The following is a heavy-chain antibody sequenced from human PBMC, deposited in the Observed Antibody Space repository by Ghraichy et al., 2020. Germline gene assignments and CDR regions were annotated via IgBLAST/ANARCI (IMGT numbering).Heavy chain of an antibody. D-gene: IGHD4-17*01. V-gene: IGHV3-21*01. Sequence: GGSLRLSCAASGFTFSSYSMNWVRQAPGKGLEWVSSISSSSSYIYYADSVKGRFTISRDNAKNSLYLQMNSLRAEDTAVYYCARVPRTGNGRDAFDIWGQGTMVTVSS. CDR2: ISSSSSYI. CDR3: ARVPRTGNGRDAFDI. CDR1: GFTFSSYS. J-gene: IGHJ3*02.